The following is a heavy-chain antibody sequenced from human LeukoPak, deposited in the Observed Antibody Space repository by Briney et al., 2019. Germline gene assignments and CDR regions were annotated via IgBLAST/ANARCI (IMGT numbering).Heavy chain of an antibody. CDR3: ARGPLDLYSSSWLLFDY. J-gene: IGHJ4*02. CDR2: IYYSGST. Sequence: PSETLSLTCTVSGGSISSYYWSWIRQPPGKGLEWIGYIYYSGSTNYNPSLKNRVTISVDTSKNQFSLKLSSVTAADAAVYYCARGPLDLYSSSWLLFDYWGQGTLVTVSS. D-gene: IGHD6-13*01. CDR1: GGSISSYY. V-gene: IGHV4-59*01.